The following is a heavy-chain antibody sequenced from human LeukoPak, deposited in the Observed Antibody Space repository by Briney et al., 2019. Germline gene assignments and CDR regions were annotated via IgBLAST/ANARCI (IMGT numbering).Heavy chain of an antibody. Sequence: GGSLRLSCAASGFTFSSYSMNWVRQAPGKGLEWVSSISSSSSYIYYADSVKGRFTISRDNAKNSLYLQMNRLRAEDTAVHYCAGLNYYGSGSYYEDYWGQGTLVTVSS. V-gene: IGHV3-21*01. CDR2: ISSSSSYI. CDR1: GFTFSSYS. D-gene: IGHD3-10*01. CDR3: AGLNYYGSGSYYEDY. J-gene: IGHJ4*02.